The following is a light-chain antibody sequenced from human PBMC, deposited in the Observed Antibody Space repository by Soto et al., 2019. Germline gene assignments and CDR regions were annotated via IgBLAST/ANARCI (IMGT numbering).Light chain of an antibody. CDR1: SSDVGGYNY. Sequence: QSVLTQPASVSGSPGQSITISCTGTSSDVGGYNYVSWYQRHPGKAPKLMIYVVSNRPSGVSNRFSGSKSGNTASLTISGLQAEDEADYSCSSYTSSSTLLVFGGGTKGTFL. CDR3: SSYTSSSTLLV. J-gene: IGLJ2*01. V-gene: IGLV2-14*01. CDR2: VVS.